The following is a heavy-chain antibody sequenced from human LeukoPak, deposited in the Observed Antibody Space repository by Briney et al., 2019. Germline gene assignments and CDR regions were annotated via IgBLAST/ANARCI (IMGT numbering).Heavy chain of an antibody. CDR1: GGSFSGYY. V-gene: IGHV4-34*01. Sequence: SETLSLTCAVYGGSFSGYYWGWIRQPPGKGLEWIGEINHSGSTNYNPSLKSRVTISVDTSKNQFSLKLSSVTAADTAVYYCASAGYCSSTSCSPLGYWGQGTLVTVSS. D-gene: IGHD2-2*01. CDR2: INHSGST. CDR3: ASAGYCSSTSCSPLGY. J-gene: IGHJ4*02.